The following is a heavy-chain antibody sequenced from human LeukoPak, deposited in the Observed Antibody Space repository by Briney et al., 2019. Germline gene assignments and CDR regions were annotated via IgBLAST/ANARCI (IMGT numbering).Heavy chain of an antibody. D-gene: IGHD3-10*01. CDR1: GYTFTGYY. CDR2: INPNSGGT. J-gene: IGHJ5*02. CDR3: ARAPRWLWFGELSDP. Sequence: ASVKVSCKASGYTFTGYYMHWVRQAPGQGLEWMGWINPNSGGTNYAQKFQGRVTITRDTSISTAYMELSRLRSDDTAVYYCARAPRWLWFGELSDPWGQGTLVTVSS. V-gene: IGHV1-2*02.